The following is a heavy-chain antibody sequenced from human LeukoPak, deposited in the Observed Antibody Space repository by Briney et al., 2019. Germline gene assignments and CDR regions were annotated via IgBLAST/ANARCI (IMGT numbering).Heavy chain of an antibody. CDR3: AKDKTGSTAYYFDY. J-gene: IGHJ4*02. CDR2: IKQDGSEK. V-gene: IGHV3-7*03. D-gene: IGHD3-9*01. CDR1: GFTFSDYW. Sequence: GGSLRLSCAASGFTFSDYWMSWVRQAPGKGLEWVANIKQDGSEKYFVDSVKGRFTISRDNTKNSLYLQMNSLRAEDTAVYYCAKDKTGSTAYYFDYWGQGTLVTVSS.